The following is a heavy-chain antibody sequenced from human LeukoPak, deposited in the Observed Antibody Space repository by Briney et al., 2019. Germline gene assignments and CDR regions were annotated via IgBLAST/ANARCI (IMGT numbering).Heavy chain of an antibody. Sequence: SETLSLTCTVSGGSISTSNYYWGWIRQPPGKGLEWIGSIYHSGSTYYNPSLKSRVTISVDTSKNQFSLKLSSVTAADTAVYYCARDGVDGYGGNDYWGQGTLVTVSS. D-gene: IGHD5-24*01. CDR1: GGSISTSNYY. CDR3: ARDGVDGYGGNDY. V-gene: IGHV4-39*07. CDR2: IYHSGST. J-gene: IGHJ4*02.